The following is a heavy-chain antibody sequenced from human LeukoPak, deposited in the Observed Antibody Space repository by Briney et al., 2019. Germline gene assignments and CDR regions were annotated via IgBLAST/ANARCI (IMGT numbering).Heavy chain of an antibody. Sequence: GGSLRLSCAASGFTFSSYWMSWVRQAPGKGLEWVANIKQDGSEKYYVDSVKGRFTISRDNAKNSLYLQMNSLRAEDTAVYYCARVLEAGYSYGPDYWGQGTLVTVSS. J-gene: IGHJ4*02. CDR1: GFTFSSYW. CDR2: IKQDGSEK. CDR3: ARVLEAGYSYGPDY. D-gene: IGHD5-18*01. V-gene: IGHV3-7*01.